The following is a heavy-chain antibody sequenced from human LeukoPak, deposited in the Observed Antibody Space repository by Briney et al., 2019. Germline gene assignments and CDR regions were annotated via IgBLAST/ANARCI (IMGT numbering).Heavy chain of an antibody. V-gene: IGHV3-23*01. Sequence: GGSLRLSCAASGFTFNNYAMNWVRQAPGKGLEWVSSISESGGTTDYADSVKGRFTISRDNSKNTLYLQMNSLRAEDTAVYYCARQWLVNGWGQGTLVTVSS. CDR3: ARQWLVNG. J-gene: IGHJ4*02. D-gene: IGHD6-19*01. CDR2: ISESGGTT. CDR1: GFTFNNYA.